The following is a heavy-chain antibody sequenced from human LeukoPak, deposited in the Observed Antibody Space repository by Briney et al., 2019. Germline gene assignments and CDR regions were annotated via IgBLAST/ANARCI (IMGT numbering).Heavy chain of an antibody. J-gene: IGHJ6*02. CDR3: AAGSGSYYPDYYGMDV. CDR1: GFTFSSYA. D-gene: IGHD3-10*01. CDR2: ISYDGSNK. V-gene: IGHV3-30-3*01. Sequence: GGSLRLSCAASGFTFSSYAMHWVRQAPGKGLEWVAVISYDGSNKYYADSVKGRFTISRDNSKNTLYLQMNSLRAEDTAVYYCAAGSGSYYPDYYGMDVWGRGTTVTVS.